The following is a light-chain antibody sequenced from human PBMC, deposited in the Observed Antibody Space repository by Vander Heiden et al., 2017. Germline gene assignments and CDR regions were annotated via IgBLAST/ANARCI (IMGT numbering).Light chain of an antibody. V-gene: IGLV1-40*01. Sequence: QSVLTQPPSVPGAPGQRVTISCTGSSSNIGAGYDVHWYQQVAGTAPKLLIYGNNNRPSGVPDRFSGSKFGTSASLAITGLQAEDEADYYCQSYDSSLSGPVFGGGTKLTVL. CDR3: QSYDSSLSGPV. CDR1: SSNIGAGYD. CDR2: GNN. J-gene: IGLJ3*02.